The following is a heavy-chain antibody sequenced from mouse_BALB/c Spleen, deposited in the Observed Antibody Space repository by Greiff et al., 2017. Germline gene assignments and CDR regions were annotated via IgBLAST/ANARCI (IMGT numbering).Heavy chain of an antibody. CDR3: TRDDYVAY. J-gene: IGHJ3*01. CDR2: INPSNGGT. Sequence: VQLQESGAELVKPGASVKLSCKASGYTFTSYYMYWVKQRPGQGLEWIGEINPSNGGTNFNEKFKSKATLTVDKSSSTAYMQLSSLTSEDSAVYYCTRDDYVAYWGQGTLVTVSA. V-gene: IGHV1S81*02. D-gene: IGHD2-4*01. CDR1: GYTFTSYY.